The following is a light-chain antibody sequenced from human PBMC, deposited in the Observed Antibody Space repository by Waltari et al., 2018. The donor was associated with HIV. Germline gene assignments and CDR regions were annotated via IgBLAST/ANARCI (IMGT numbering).Light chain of an antibody. CDR1: TTIFSSSKNKNY. Sequence: DIVIPQSPDSLALSLGEGATINSKSSTTIFSSSKNKNYLAWYQQKPGQTPKLLIYCASTRDSGVPDRFSGSGSGTDFTLTISNLQSEDVAIYFCQQYYSTPPTFGQGTKVEVK. CDR3: QQYYSTPPT. CDR2: CAS. J-gene: IGKJ1*01. V-gene: IGKV4-1*01.